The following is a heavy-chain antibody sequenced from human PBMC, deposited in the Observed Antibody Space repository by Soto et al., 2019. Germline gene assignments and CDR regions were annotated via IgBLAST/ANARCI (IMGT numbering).Heavy chain of an antibody. Sequence: SETLSLTCAVYGGSFSGYYWSWIRQPPGKGLEWIGEINHSGSTNYNPSLKSRVTISVDTSKNQFSLKLSSVTAADTAVYYCARGPPGDFWSGYPRNYYYYGTDVWGQGTTVTVSS. CDR1: GGSFSGYY. CDR3: ARGPPGDFWSGYPRNYYYYGTDV. D-gene: IGHD3-3*01. V-gene: IGHV4-34*01. CDR2: INHSGST. J-gene: IGHJ6*02.